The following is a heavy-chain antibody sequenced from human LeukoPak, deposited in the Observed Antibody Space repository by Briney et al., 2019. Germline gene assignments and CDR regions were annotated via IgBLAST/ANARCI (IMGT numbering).Heavy chain of an antibody. CDR3: AKDGGLWVSAHWGDS. D-gene: IGHD7-27*01. Sequence: GGSLRLSCAASGFSFGSYAMGWTRQAPGQGLEWVSAISGSGSHANYAESVKGRFTISRDNSKNTLYLQMHSLIAADTAVYYCAKDGGLWVSAHWGDSWGRGTLVTVSS. CDR1: GFSFGSYA. J-gene: IGHJ4*02. CDR2: ISGSGSHA. V-gene: IGHV3-23*01.